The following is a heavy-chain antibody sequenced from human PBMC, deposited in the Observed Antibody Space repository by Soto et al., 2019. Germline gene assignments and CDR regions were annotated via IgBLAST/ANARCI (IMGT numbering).Heavy chain of an antibody. CDR3: ARGNGIASRPADY. D-gene: IGHD6-13*01. CDR2: ISSSSSYT. CDR1: GFTFSDYY. Sequence: SLRLSCAASGFTFSDYYMSWIRQAPGKGLEWVSYISSSSSYTNYADSAKGRFTISRDNAKNSLYLQMNSLRAADTAVYYCARGNGIASRPADYWGQGTLVTVSS. V-gene: IGHV3-11*06. J-gene: IGHJ4*02.